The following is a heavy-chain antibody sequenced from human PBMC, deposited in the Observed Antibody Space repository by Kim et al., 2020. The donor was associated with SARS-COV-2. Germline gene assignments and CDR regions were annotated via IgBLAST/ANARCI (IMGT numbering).Heavy chain of an antibody. D-gene: IGHD3-9*01. J-gene: IGHJ6*02. V-gene: IGHV3-7*01. CDR3: ARDRTEYYDILTGYYHGMAV. CDR2: IKQDGSDK. CDR1: GYTFDNHW. Sequence: GGSLRLSCEASGYTFDNHWMTWVRQAPGKGLEWVASIKQDGSDKYYLGSVEGRFTISRDNAKNSLVLEMNNLRAEDTAVYYCARDRTEYYDILTGYYHGMAVWGQGTTVAVSS.